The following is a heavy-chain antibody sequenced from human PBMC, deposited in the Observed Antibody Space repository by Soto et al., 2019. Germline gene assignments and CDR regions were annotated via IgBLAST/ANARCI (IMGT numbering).Heavy chain of an antibody. V-gene: IGHV4-39*07. D-gene: IGHD3-22*01. CDR2: IYYSGST. CDR3: AREGGDDYDSSGYYSGGNNWFDP. J-gene: IGHJ5*02. Sequence: PSETLSLTCTVSGGSISSSSYYWGWNRQPPRKGLEWIGSIYYSGSTYYNPSLKSRVTISVDKSKNQFSLKLSSVTAADTAVYYCAREGGDDYDSSGYYSGGNNWFDPWGQGTLVTVSS. CDR1: GGSISSSSYY.